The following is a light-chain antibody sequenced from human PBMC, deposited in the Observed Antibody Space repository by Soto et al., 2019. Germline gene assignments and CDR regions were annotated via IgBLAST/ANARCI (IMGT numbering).Light chain of an antibody. CDR2: AAS. J-gene: IGKJ5*01. V-gene: IGKV1-12*01. CDR1: QGISSW. Sequence: QMTQSPSSVSASLGDRVTITFRASQGISSWLAWYQQKPGKAPKLLLYAASSLQSGVPSRFSGSGSGTDFTLTISRLKTEDFATEYCPHANSFAIPFGHGTRLQ. CDR3: PHANSFAIP.